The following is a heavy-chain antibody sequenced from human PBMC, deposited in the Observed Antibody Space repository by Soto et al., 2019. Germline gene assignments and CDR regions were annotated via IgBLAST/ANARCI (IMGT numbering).Heavy chain of an antibody. V-gene: IGHV4-39*02. CDR2: YYYGGST. Sequence: QLQMQESGPGLVKPSETLSLSCTGSGGAVSRRTYYWGWIRQPPGKGLEWIGRYYYGGSTYQNPSLNSRVTISVATSKTHCSLELSSGTAAYPAVYYCESTHYVGSGSFSCGQGTRVTVSS. J-gene: IGHJ5*02. D-gene: IGHD3-10*01. CDR3: ESTHYVGSGSFS. CDR1: GGAVSRRTYY.